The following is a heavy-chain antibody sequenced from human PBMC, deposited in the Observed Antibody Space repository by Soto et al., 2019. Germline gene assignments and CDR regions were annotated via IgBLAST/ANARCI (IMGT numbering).Heavy chain of an antibody. D-gene: IGHD3-10*01. V-gene: IGHV1-8*01. CDR3: ARERLLGRYGMAC. Sequence: QVQMVQSGAEVKKPGASVKDSCKSSGYTFTSDDINCVRQATGQGLEWMGWMNRNSGNTGYAQKFQGRVTMTWNTSISTAYMELSSLRSEDTAVYYCARERLLGRYGMACWGQGTTGTVSS. CDR1: GYTFTSDD. CDR2: MNRNSGNT. J-gene: IGHJ6*02.